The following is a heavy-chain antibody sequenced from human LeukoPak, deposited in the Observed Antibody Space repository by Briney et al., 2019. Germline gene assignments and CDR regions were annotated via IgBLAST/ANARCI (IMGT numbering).Heavy chain of an antibody. CDR2: ISSSGGTI. Sequence: GGSLRLSCAASGFTFSDYYMTWVRQSPGKGLEWISYISSSGGTIYYADSVKGRFTISRDNAKNSLYLQMNSLRAEDTAVYYCARILLSSDSGKEFDPWGQGTLVTVSS. CDR3: ARILLSSDSGKEFDP. V-gene: IGHV3-11*01. J-gene: IGHJ5*02. D-gene: IGHD3-10*01. CDR1: GFTFSDYY.